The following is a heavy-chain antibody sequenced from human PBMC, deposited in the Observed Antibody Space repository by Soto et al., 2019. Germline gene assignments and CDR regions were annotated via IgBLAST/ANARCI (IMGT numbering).Heavy chain of an antibody. CDR2: ISSSGGST. CDR1: GFTFSSNA. V-gene: IGHV3-23*01. J-gene: IGHJ4*02. D-gene: IGHD2-15*01. Sequence: GGSLRLSCAASGFTFSSNAMSWVRQAPGKGLEWVSGISSSGGSTYYADSVKGRFTISRDNSKNMLYLQMNNLRAEDTAVYYCAKAQGGTYFDYWGQGTLVTVSS. CDR3: AKAQGGTYFDY.